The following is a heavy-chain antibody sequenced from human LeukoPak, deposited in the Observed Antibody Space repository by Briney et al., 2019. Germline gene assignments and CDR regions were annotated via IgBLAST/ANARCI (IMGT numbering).Heavy chain of an antibody. V-gene: IGHV3-23*01. CDR1: AFPFSNFA. CDR3: ARDRNSSGWYGNY. D-gene: IGHD6-19*01. J-gene: IGHJ4*02. CDR2: VSGNGGNT. Sequence: GGSLRLSCEASAFPFSNFAMSWVRQAPWKGLEWVSVVSGNGGNTNYADSVKGRFTVSRDNAKNSLYLQMNSLRAEDTAVYYCARDRNSSGWYGNYWGQGTLVTVSS.